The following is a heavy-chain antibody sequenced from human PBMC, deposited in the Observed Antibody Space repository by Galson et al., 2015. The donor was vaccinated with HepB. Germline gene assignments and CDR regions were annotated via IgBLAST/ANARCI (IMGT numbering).Heavy chain of an antibody. Sequence: SVKVSCKASGYTFTIYGISWVRQAPGQGLEWMGWISAYNDNTNYAQKFQGRVTMTTDTSTSTANMELRSLRSDDTAVYYCARGDGVVVIGAFDIWGQGTMVTVSS. CDR2: ISAYNDNT. CDR3: ARGDGVVVIGAFDI. D-gene: IGHD3-22*01. CDR1: GYTFTIYG. V-gene: IGHV1-18*01. J-gene: IGHJ3*02.